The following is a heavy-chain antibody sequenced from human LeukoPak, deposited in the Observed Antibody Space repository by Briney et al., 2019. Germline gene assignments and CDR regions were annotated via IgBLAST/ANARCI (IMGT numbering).Heavy chain of an antibody. J-gene: IGHJ4*02. Sequence: ASVKVSCKASGYTFTGYYMHWVRQAPGQELEWMGWINPNSGGTNYAQKFQGRVTMTRDTSIRTAYMELSRLRADDTAVYYCARVPNYSVAVLYWGQGTLVTVSS. D-gene: IGHD6-19*01. CDR1: GYTFTGYY. CDR2: INPNSGGT. CDR3: ARVPNYSVAVLY. V-gene: IGHV1-2*02.